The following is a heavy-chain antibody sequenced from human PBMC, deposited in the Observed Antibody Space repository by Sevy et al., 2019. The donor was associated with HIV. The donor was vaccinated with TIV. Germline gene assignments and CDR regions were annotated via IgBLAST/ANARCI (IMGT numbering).Heavy chain of an antibody. CDR2: IKQDGTYT. CDR3: ARALADWGSFHYSS. V-gene: IGHV3-7*01. Sequence: GGSLRLSCAASGFTFSTYWMTWVRQAPGKGLEWVANIKQDGTYTNYVYSVRGRFTISRDNGRNLLYLHMNSLRAEDTAVYFCARALADWGSFHYSSWGRGVLVTVSS. CDR1: GFTFSTYW. J-gene: IGHJ4*02. D-gene: IGHD3-16*01.